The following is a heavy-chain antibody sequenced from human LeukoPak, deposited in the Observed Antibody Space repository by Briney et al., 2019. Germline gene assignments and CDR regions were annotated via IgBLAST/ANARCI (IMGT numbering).Heavy chain of an antibody. CDR1: GFSFTTYD. D-gene: IGHD3-16*02. J-gene: IGHJ4*02. Sequence: GGSLRLSCAASGFSFTTYDMHWVRHAAGKGLEWVSSVDVTGATYYPGSVKGRFTISRENAKSSLFLRMNSLRAGDTAVYYCVREALGFRYTYFDSWGQGTLVTVSS. CDR3: VREALGFRYTYFDS. CDR2: VDVTGAT. V-gene: IGHV3-13*01.